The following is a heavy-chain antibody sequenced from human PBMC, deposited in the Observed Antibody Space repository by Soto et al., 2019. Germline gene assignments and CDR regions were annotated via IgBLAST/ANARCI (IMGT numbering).Heavy chain of an antibody. J-gene: IGHJ6*02. CDR2: ISGSGGST. D-gene: IGHD6-19*01. CDR1: VFTFSSYA. Sequence: GGSMRLSCAASVFTFSSYAMSWVRQAPGKGLEWVSAISGSGGSTYYADSVKGRFTISRDNSKNTLYLQMNSLRAEDTAVYYCARTYSSGWQWDHYYSGMDVWGQGTTVTVSS. CDR3: ARTYSSGWQWDHYYSGMDV. V-gene: IGHV3-23*01.